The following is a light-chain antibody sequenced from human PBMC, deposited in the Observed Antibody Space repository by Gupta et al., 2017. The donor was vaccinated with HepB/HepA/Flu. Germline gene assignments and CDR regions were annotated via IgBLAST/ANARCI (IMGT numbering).Light chain of an antibody. CDR1: SSNIGAGNH. J-gene: IGLJ1*01. CDR2: GNN. CDR3: QSFDNSLRGTV. Sequence: QSVLTPPPSVSGPPGQKITISCPGSSSNIGAGNHVHWYQQLPGAAPKVLIYGNNNRPSEVPDRFSGSTSGTSASLAITGLQAEDEADYYCQSFDNSLRGTVFGGGTKVAVL. V-gene: IGLV1-40*01.